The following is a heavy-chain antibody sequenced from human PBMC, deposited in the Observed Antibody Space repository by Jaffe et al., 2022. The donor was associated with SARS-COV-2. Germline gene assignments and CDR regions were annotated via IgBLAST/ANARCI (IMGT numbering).Heavy chain of an antibody. CDR2: ISSSSSYT. J-gene: IGHJ2*01. CDR1: GFTFSDYY. Sequence: QVQLVESGGGLVKPGGSLRLSCAASGFTFSDYYMSWIRQAPGKGLEWVSYISSSSSYTNYADSVKGRFTISRDNAKNSLYLQMNSLRAEDTAVYYCARGTTVTPEYFDLWGRGTLVTVSS. D-gene: IGHD4-17*01. V-gene: IGHV3-11*06. CDR3: ARGTTVTPEYFDL.